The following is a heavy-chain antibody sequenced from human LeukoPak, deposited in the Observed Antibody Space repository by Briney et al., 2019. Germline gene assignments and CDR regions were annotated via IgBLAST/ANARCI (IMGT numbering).Heavy chain of an antibody. J-gene: IGHJ4*02. CDR1: GFTFGDYT. CDR2: IRSKAYGATT. Sequence: TGGSLRLSCTASGFTFGDYTMSWVRQAPGKGLEWVGFIRSKAYGATTEYAASVKGRFTISRDDSKSNAYLQMNSLKTEDTAMYYCTRDGATLDYWGQGTLVTVSS. V-gene: IGHV3-49*04. D-gene: IGHD1-26*01. CDR3: TRDGATLDY.